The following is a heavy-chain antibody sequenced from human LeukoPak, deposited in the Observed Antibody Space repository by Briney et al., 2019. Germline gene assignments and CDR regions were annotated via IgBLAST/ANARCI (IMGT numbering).Heavy chain of an antibody. D-gene: IGHD3-22*01. CDR2: IAYDGNNK. V-gene: IGHV3-30*18. Sequence: GGSLILSCAASGFTFSTYGMHWVRQAPGKGLEWVAGIAYDGNNKFYADSVKGRFTISRDNSKNTLFLQMNSLRAEDTAVYYCAKDENSSGLSHWGQGTLVTVSS. CDR1: GFTFSTYG. CDR3: AKDENSSGLSH. J-gene: IGHJ4*02.